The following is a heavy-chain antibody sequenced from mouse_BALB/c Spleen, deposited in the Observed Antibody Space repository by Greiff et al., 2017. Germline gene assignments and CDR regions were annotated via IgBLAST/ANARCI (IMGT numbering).Heavy chain of an antibody. CDR1: GFNIKDTY. CDR3: ARDYSFAY. J-gene: IGHJ3*01. D-gene: IGHD1-1*01. V-gene: IGHV14-3*02. CDR2: IDPANGNT. Sequence: VQLQQSGAELVKPGASVKLSCTASGFNIKDTYMHWVKQRPEQGLEWIGRIDPANGNTKYDPKSQGKATITADTSSNTAYLQLSSLTSEDTAVYYCARDYSFAYWGQGTLVTVSA.